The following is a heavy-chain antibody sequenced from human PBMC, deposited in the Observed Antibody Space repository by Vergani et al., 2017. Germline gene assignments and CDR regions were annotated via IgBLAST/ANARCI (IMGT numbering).Heavy chain of an antibody. CDR2: ISYDGSNK. D-gene: IGHD2-15*01. V-gene: IGHV3-30*18. CDR3: AKDPLDCSGGSCYSGHFDY. J-gene: IGHJ4*02. CDR1: GFTFSSYW. Sequence: VQLVESGGGLVQPGGSLRLSCAASGFTFSSYWMSWVRQAPGKGLEWVAVISYDGSNKYYADSVKGRFTISRDNSKNTLYLQMNSLRAEDTAVYYCAKDPLDCSGGSCYSGHFDYWGQGTLVTVSS.